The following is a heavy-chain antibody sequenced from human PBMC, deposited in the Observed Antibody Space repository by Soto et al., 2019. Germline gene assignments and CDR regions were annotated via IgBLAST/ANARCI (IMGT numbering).Heavy chain of an antibody. CDR2: INPSGGST. CDR3: ARVAGGDSSGWYGKGDYFDY. CDR1: GYTFTSYY. J-gene: IGHJ4*02. V-gene: IGHV1-46*01. Sequence: ASVKVSCKASGYTFTSYYMHWVRQAPGQGLEWMGIINPSGGSTSYAQKFQGRVTMTRDTSTSTVYMELSSLRSDDTAVYYCARVAGGDSSGWYGKGDYFDYWGQGTLVTVSS. D-gene: IGHD6-19*01.